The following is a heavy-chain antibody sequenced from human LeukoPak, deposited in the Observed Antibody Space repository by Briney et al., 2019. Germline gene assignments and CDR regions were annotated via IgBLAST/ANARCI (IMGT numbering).Heavy chain of an antibody. D-gene: IGHD6-19*01. CDR2: IYYSGST. Sequence: KPSETLSLTCTVSGGSISSYYWSWIRQPPGKGLEWIGYIYYSGSTNYNPSLKSRVTISVDTSKNQFSLKLSSVTAADTAAYYCARDRTPNGYSSGWRIWGQGTMVTVSS. CDR3: ARDRTPNGYSSGWRI. V-gene: IGHV4-59*01. CDR1: GGSISSYY. J-gene: IGHJ3*02.